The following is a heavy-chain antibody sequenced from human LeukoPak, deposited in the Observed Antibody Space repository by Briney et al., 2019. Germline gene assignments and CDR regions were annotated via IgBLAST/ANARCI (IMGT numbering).Heavy chain of an antibody. V-gene: IGHV3-30*02. D-gene: IGHD1-1*01. CDR1: GFTFSRYG. Sequence: GGSLRLSCAASGFTFSRYGMHWVRQPPGRGLEWVAFIRYDGSNKHYADSVKGRFTISRDNSKHTLFLQMNSVRAADTALYYFGRYGNAFDYWGQGTLVTISS. J-gene: IGHJ4*02. CDR3: GRYGNAFDY. CDR2: IRYDGSNK.